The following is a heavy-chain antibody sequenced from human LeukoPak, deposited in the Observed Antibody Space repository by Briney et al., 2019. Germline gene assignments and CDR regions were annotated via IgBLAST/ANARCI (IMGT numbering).Heavy chain of an antibody. D-gene: IGHD1-14*01. CDR1: GFTFNNCW. V-gene: IGHV3-7*01. CDR3: ASALPADHFDF. J-gene: IGHJ4*02. Sequence: GGSLRLSCAASGFTFNNCWMSWVRQAPGKGLEWVANIKYYGGEKYYADSVRGRFTISRDNAKSSLYLQMNSLRAEDTAVYYCASALPADHFDFWGQGTLVTVSS. CDR2: IKYYGGEK.